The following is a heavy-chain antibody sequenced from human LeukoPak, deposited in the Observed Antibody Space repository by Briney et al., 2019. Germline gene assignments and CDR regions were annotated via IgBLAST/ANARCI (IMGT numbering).Heavy chain of an antibody. D-gene: IGHD5-18*01. CDR3: ARGYSYGSYNWFDP. CDR2: IYTSGST. Sequence: SETLSLTCTVSGGSISSYYWSWIRQPAGKGLEWIGRIYTSGSTNYNPSLKSRVTMSVDTSKNQFSLKLSSVTAADTAVYYCARGYSYGSYNWFDPWGQGTLVTVS. J-gene: IGHJ5*02. V-gene: IGHV4-4*07. CDR1: GGSISSYY.